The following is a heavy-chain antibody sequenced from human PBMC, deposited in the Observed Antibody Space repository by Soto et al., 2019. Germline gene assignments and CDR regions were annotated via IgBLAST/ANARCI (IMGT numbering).Heavy chain of an antibody. CDR1: GYSFTRYY. CDR3: ARGGQWDFLSDY. Sequence: QVQLVQSGAEVKKPGASVKVSCKASGYSFTRYYINWVPQAPGQGLEWMGWISAYNGNTHYEEKLQGRVTLTTDTSTSTAYMELRSLRSDDTAVYFCARGGQWDFLSDYWGQGTLVTVSS. CDR2: ISAYNGNT. J-gene: IGHJ4*02. V-gene: IGHV1-18*01. D-gene: IGHD1-26*01.